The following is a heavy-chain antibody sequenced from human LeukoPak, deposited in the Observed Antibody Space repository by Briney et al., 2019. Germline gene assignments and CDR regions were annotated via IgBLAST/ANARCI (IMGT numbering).Heavy chain of an antibody. Sequence: GGSLRLSCAASGFTFSSSAMTWVRQAPGKGLEWVSYISSSSSTIYYADSVKGRFTISRDNAKNSLYLQMNSLRAEDTAVYYCARGSGSYPSDFDYWGQGTLVTVSS. CDR3: ARGSGSYPSDFDY. D-gene: IGHD1-26*01. CDR1: GFTFSSSA. V-gene: IGHV3-48*04. J-gene: IGHJ4*02. CDR2: ISSSSSTI.